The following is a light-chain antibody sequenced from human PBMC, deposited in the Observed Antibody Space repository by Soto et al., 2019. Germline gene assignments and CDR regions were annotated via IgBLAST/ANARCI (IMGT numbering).Light chain of an antibody. V-gene: IGKV1-5*03. CDR1: QTISSW. J-gene: IGKJ1*01. CDR3: QHYNSYSEA. Sequence: DIQMTQSPSTLSGSVGDRVTITCRASQTISSWLAWYQQKPGKAHKLLIYKASTLKSGVPSRFSGSGSGTEFTLTISRLQPDDFATYYCQHYNSYSEAFGQGTKVELK. CDR2: KAS.